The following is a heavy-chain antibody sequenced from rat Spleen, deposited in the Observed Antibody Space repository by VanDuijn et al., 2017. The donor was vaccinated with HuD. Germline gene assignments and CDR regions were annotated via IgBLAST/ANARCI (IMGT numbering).Heavy chain of an antibody. CDR1: GFTFSDYY. CDR2: ISYEGSGT. D-gene: IGHD4-3*01. J-gene: IGHJ2*01. V-gene: IGHV5-22*01. Sequence: EVQLVESDGGLVQPGRSLKLSCVASGFTFSDYYMAWVRQAPEKGLEWVASISYEGSGTYYGDSVKGRFTFSRDNAKSTLYLQMNNLRSEETATYYCTREIIRGTKDWFTHWGQGVMVTVSS. CDR3: TREIIRGTKDWFTH.